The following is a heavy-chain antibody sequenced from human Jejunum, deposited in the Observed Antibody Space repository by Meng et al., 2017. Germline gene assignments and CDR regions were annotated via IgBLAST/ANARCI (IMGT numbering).Heavy chain of an antibody. CDR2: AST. J-gene: IGHJ4*02. CDR3: ARDHMGSLDY. Sequence: VQLQESGPGLVGPSETLPLLCSVSGGSVSSAGYQWSWIRQPPGKGLEWIGYASTNYNPSLKSRVTISVDTSKNQFSLRLTSVTAADTAVYYCARDHMGSLDYWGQGILVTVSS. CDR1: GGSVSSAGYQ. D-gene: IGHD1-26*01. V-gene: IGHV4-61*08.